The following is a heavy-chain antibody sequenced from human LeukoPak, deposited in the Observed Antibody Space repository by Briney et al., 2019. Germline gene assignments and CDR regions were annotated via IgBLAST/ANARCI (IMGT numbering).Heavy chain of an antibody. CDR2: ISSSSSTI. J-gene: IGHJ4*02. D-gene: IGHD1-26*01. CDR1: GFTFSSYS. V-gene: IGHV3-48*01. CDR3: ARDQSASGSYGYDY. Sequence: GGSLRLSCAASGFTFSSYSMNWVRQAPGKGLEWVSYISSSSSTIYYADSVKGRFTISRDNAKNSLYLQMNSLRAEDTAVYYCARDQSASGSYGYDYWGQGTLVTVSS.